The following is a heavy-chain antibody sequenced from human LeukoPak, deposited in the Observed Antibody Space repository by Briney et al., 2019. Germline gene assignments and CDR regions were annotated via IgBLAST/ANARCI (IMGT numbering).Heavy chain of an antibody. D-gene: IGHD6-13*01. Sequence: SETLSLTCAVYGGSFSGYYWSWFPNPQGKGLKGLGEFNHSGSTNYNPSLKSRVTISVDTSKNQFSLKLSSVTAADTAVYYCARDSRGIAAAGTLTGNWFDPWGQGTLVTVSS. V-gene: IGHV4-34*01. J-gene: IGHJ5*02. CDR2: FNHSGST. CDR1: GGSFSGYY. CDR3: ARDSRGIAAAGTLTGNWFDP.